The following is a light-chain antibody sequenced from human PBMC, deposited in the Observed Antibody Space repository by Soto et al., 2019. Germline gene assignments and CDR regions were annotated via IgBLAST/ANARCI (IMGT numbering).Light chain of an antibody. J-gene: IGLJ1*01. CDR2: EVT. CDR3: SSYTNINTRACV. Sequence: HSVLPLPASVYGSPGQSITISCTGTSGDIGSYNRVSWYQQHPGKAPKLIIYEVTDRPSGVSNRFSGSKSGNTASLTISGLQAEDEAEYYCSSYTNINTRACVFGTGTKVTVL. CDR1: SGDIGSYNR. V-gene: IGLV2-14*01.